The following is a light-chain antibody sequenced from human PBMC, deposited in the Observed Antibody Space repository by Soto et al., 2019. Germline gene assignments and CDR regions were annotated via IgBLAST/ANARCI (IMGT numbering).Light chain of an antibody. Sequence: QSVLTQPASVSGSPGQSITISCTGTDNAIGGYNYVSWYQQHPGKAPKLMIYEVTHRPSGVSSRFFASKSGNTASLTISGLQTEDEADYYCSSYTGSSTHVFGTGTKVTVL. CDR2: EVT. CDR1: DNAIGGYNY. V-gene: IGLV2-14*01. CDR3: SSYTGSSTHV. J-gene: IGLJ1*01.